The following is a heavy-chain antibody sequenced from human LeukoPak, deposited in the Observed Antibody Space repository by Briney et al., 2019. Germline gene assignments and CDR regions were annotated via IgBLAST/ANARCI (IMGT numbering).Heavy chain of an antibody. Sequence: GGSLRLSCEASGFTFSTYWMSWVRQAPGKGLEWVANIKVDGSESYYGDSVKGRFTISRDNAKNSLYLQMNSLRVEDTAVYYCATTRYGNYFDHWGQGTLVTAS. CDR1: GFTFSTYW. CDR3: ATTRYGNYFDH. D-gene: IGHD4-17*01. J-gene: IGHJ4*02. V-gene: IGHV3-7*01. CDR2: IKVDGSES.